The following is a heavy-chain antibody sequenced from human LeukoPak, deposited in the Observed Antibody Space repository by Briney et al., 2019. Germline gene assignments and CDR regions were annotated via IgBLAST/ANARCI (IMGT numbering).Heavy chain of an antibody. CDR3: AGCRWNYHYFEH. J-gene: IGHJ4*02. D-gene: IGHD1-7*01. V-gene: IGHV3-23*05. Sequence: GSLRLSCEASGFTFSAYAMTWVRQAPGKGLEWVSSIGSDNKPHYSESVKGRFAISRDNSKSMLYLHMNSLRAEDTAVYYCAGCRWNYHYFEHWGQGTLVTVSS. CDR1: GFTFSAYA. CDR2: IGSDNKP.